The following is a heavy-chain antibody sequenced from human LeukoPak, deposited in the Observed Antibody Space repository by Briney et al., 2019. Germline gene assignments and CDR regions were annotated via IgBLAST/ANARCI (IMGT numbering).Heavy chain of an antibody. CDR1: GFTFSSYS. D-gene: IGHD5-18*01. V-gene: IGHV3-21*01. CDR2: ISSSSSYI. Sequence: GGSLRLSCAASGFTFSSYSMNWVRQAPGKGLEWVSSISSSSSYIYYADSVKGRFTISRDNAKNSLYLQMNSLRAEDTAVYYCARADVLSGYSYGHFDYWGQGTLVTVSS. J-gene: IGHJ4*02. CDR3: ARADVLSGYSYGHFDY.